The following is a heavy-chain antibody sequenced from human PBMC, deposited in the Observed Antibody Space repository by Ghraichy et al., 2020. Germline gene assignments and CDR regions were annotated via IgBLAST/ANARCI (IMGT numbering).Heavy chain of an antibody. V-gene: IGHV3-48*02. Sequence: GGSLRLSCAASGFTFSSYSMNWVRQAPGKGLEWISYNSGTTAGGTNTKYYADSVKGRFTISRDNAKNSLYLQMNSLRDEDTAVYYCARDSAYAFDIWGQGTMVTVSS. CDR2: NSGTTAGGTNTK. J-gene: IGHJ3*02. CDR1: GFTFSSYS. CDR3: ARDSAYAFDI.